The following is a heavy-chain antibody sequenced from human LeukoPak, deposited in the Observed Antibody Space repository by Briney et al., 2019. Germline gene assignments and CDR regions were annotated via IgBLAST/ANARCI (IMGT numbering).Heavy chain of an antibody. CDR2: INPNSGGT. CDR1: GYTFTGYY. J-gene: IGHJ4*02. CDR3: ARDMNYYGSGSYWANFVY. V-gene: IGHV1-2*02. D-gene: IGHD3-10*01. Sequence: GASVKVSCKASGYTFTGYYMHWVRQAPGQGLEWMGWINPNSGGTNYAQKFQGRVTMTRDTSISTAYMELSRLRSDDTAVYYCARDMNYYGSGSYWANFVYWGQGTLVTVSS.